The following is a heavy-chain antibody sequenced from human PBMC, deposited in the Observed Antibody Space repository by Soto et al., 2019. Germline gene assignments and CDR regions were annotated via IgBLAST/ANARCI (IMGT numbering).Heavy chain of an antibody. J-gene: IGHJ4*02. CDR2: IDPGDSYA. CDR1: GYSFTTYW. V-gene: IGHV5-10-1*01. CDR3: AXHPDYGDYDLGFDY. Sequence: HGESLKISCKGSGYSFTTYWISWVRQMPGKGLEWMGSIDPGDSYANYSPSFHGHVTISADKSISTAYLQWSSLKASDTAIYYCAXHPDYGDYDLGFDYWGQGALVTVSS. D-gene: IGHD4-17*01.